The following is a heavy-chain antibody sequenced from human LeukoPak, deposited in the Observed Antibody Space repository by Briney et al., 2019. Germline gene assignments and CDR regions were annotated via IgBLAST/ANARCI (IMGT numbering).Heavy chain of an antibody. CDR1: GGSISSYY. D-gene: IGHD3-22*01. CDR3: ARDGDYDSSEGVAFDI. J-gene: IGHJ3*02. CDR2: IYYSGST. V-gene: IGHV4-59*12. Sequence: PSETLSLTCTVSGGSISSYYWSWIRQPPGKGLEWIGYIYYSGSTNYNPSLKSRVTISVDTSKNQFSLKLSSVTAADTAVYYCARDGDYDSSEGVAFDIWGQGTMVTVSS.